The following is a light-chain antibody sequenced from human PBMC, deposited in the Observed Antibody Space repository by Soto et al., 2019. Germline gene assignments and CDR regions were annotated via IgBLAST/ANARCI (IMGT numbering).Light chain of an antibody. V-gene: IGKV1-16*01. CDR2: SAS. Sequence: DVQMTQSPSSLSASVGDRVTLTCRASQDISIYLAWFQQKPGKAPKSLLYSASNLQSGVPSRFSGSGSGTDFTLTISSLQPEDFATYYCQQSHITQYSFGQGTTLEIK. CDR1: QDISIY. CDR3: QQSHITQYS. J-gene: IGKJ2*03.